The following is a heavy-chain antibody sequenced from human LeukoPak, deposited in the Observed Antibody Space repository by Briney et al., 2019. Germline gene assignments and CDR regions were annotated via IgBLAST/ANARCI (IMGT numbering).Heavy chain of an antibody. D-gene: IGHD2-15*01. CDR3: ARDVGYCSGGSCYSGYYYYYMDV. J-gene: IGHJ6*03. V-gene: IGHV1-18*01. CDR2: ISAYNGNT. CDR1: GYTFTSYG. Sequence: ASVKVSCKASGYTFTSYGISWVRQAPGQGLEWMGWISAYNGNTNYAQKLQGRVTMTTDTSTSTAYMELSSLRSEDTAVYYCARDVGYCSGGSCYSGYYYYYMDVWGKGTTVTVSS.